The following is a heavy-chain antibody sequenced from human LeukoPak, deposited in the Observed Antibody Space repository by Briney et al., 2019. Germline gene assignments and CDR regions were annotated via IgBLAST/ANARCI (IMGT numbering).Heavy chain of an antibody. Sequence: LRLSCAASGFTFSDYYMSWIRQPPGKGLEWIGSIYYSGSTYYNPSLKSRVTISVDTSKNQFSLKLSSVTAADTAVYYCARRKGYYYYYYMDVWGKGTTVTISS. CDR1: GFTFSDYY. V-gene: IGHV4-38-2*01. J-gene: IGHJ6*03. CDR2: IYYSGST. CDR3: ARRKGYYYYYYMDV.